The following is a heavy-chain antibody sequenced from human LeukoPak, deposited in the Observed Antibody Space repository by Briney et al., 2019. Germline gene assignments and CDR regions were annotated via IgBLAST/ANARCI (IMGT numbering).Heavy chain of an antibody. CDR1: GIASSGEN. J-gene: IGHJ5*02. CDR2: ISSSSSYT. V-gene: IGHV3-11*05. Sequence: RLSRAATGIASSGENMSLSVDALWLRQKRVSYISSSSSYTNYADSVKGRITISRDNAKNSLYLQMNSLRAEDTAVYYCARVGQQLYNWFDHWGQGPLVTVSS. D-gene: IGHD6-13*01. CDR3: ARVGQQLYNWFDH.